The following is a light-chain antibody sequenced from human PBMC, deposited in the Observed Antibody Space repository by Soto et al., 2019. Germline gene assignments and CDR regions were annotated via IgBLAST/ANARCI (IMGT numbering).Light chain of an antibody. J-gene: IGKJ1*01. CDR2: KAS. Sequence: DIQMTQSPSTLSASVGDRVTITCRASQSISSWLAWYQQKPGKAPKLLIYKASSLESGVPSRFSGSGSGTEFTLTISSLQPDEFATYYCQQYNSYKTFGQGTKVEIK. V-gene: IGKV1-5*03. CDR3: QQYNSYKT. CDR1: QSISSW.